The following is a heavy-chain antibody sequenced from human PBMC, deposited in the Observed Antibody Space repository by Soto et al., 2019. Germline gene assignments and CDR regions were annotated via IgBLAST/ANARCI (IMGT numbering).Heavy chain of an antibody. D-gene: IGHD2-2*01. V-gene: IGHV1-2*04. J-gene: IGHJ4*02. CDR1: GYTFTGYY. Sequence: ASVKVSCKASGYTFTGYYMHWVRQAPGQGLEWMGWINPNSGGTNYAQKFQGWVTMTRDTSISTAYMELSRLRSDDTAVYYCARGEAIVVVPAAILFDYWGQGTLVTVSS. CDR2: INPNSGGT. CDR3: ARGEAIVVVPAAILFDY.